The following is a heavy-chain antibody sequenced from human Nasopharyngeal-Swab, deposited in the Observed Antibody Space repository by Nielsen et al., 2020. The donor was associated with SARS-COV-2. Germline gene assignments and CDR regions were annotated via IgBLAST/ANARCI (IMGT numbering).Heavy chain of an antibody. CDR2: ISYDGPNK. V-gene: IGHV3-30-3*01. CDR1: GFTFSTYA. CDR3: ARPRRGLRVYYGMDV. Sequence: GESPKISCAASGFTFSTYAMNWVRQAPGKGLEWVAVISYDGPNKYYADSVKGRFTVSRDNSKNTLYLQMNSLRAEDTAVYYCARPRRGLRVYYGMDVWGQGTTVTVSS. J-gene: IGHJ6*02. D-gene: IGHD2-8*01.